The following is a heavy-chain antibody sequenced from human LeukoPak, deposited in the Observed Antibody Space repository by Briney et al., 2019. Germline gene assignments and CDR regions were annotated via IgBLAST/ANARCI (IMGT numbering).Heavy chain of an antibody. V-gene: IGHV3-53*01. CDR2: IYSGGST. CDR1: GFTVSSNY. Sequence: GGSLRLSCAASGFTVSSNYMSWVRQAQGKGLEWVSVIYSGGSTYYADSVKGRFTISRDNAKNSLYLQMNSLRAEDTAVYYCARDPRYCSSTSCPSLDYWGQGTLVTVSS. D-gene: IGHD2-2*01. CDR3: ARDPRYCSSTSCPSLDY. J-gene: IGHJ4*02.